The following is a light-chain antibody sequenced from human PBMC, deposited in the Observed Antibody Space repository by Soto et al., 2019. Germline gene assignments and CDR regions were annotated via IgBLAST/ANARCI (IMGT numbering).Light chain of an antibody. CDR2: GAS. V-gene: IGKV3-20*01. Sequence: IVLTQSPGTLSLSPGERATLSCRASQSVSSSYLAWYQQKPGQAPRLLIYGASNRATDIPDRFSGRGSGTDFTLTISRLEPEDFAVYYCQQYGSSPPSSTFGQGTKVDIK. CDR3: QQYGSSPPSST. CDR1: QSVSSSY. J-gene: IGKJ1*01.